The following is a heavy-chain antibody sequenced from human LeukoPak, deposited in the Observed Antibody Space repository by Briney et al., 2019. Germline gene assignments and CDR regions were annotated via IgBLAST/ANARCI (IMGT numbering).Heavy chain of an antibody. D-gene: IGHD3-3*01. Sequence: GGSLRLSCTASGFTFGDYAMSWVRQAPGKGPEWVGFIRRKANGGTTEYAASVKGRFTISRDDSKSIAYLQMNSLKTEDAAVYYCTSGLYYDSWSDLFDYWGQGTLVTVSS. CDR1: GFTFGDYA. V-gene: IGHV3-49*04. CDR3: TSGLYYDSWSDLFDY. CDR2: IRRKANGGTT. J-gene: IGHJ4*02.